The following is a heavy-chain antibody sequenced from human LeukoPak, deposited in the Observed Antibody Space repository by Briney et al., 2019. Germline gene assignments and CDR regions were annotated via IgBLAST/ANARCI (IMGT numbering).Heavy chain of an antibody. CDR3: ARDRRGLSNIF. CDR2: INPNSGGT. Sequence: ASVKVSCKASGYTFTGFYMHWMRQAPGQCLEWMGWINPNSGGTNYAQSFQGRVTMTGDTSINTAYMELSSLRSGDTAVYYCARDRRGLSNIFWGQGTLVTVSS. D-gene: IGHD5-12*01. CDR1: GYTFTGFY. J-gene: IGHJ4*02. V-gene: IGHV1-2*02.